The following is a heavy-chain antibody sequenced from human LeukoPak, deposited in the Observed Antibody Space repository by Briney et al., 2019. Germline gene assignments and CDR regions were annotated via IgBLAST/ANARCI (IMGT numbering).Heavy chain of an antibody. CDR1: GFTFSSYG. CDR2: IRYDGSNK. CDR3: VLTTVTDFDY. J-gene: IGHJ4*02. Sequence: GGSLRLSCAASGFTFSSYGMHWVRQAPGKGLEWVAFIRYDGSNKYYADSVKGRFTISRDNSKNTLYLQMNSLRAEDTAVYYCVLTTVTDFDYWGQGTLVTVSS. V-gene: IGHV3-30*02. D-gene: IGHD4-17*01.